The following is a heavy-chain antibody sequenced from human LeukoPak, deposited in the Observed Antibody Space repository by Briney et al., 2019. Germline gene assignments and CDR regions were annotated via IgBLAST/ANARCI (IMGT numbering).Heavy chain of an antibody. Sequence: PSETLSLTCTVSGGSISSYYWSWIRQPPGKGLEWIACISYSGSTKYNPSLKSRVTISVDTSKNQLSLKLSSVTAADTAVYYCARVPGFDSSGYLNWFDPWGQGTLVTVSS. D-gene: IGHD3-22*01. CDR3: ARVPGFDSSGYLNWFDP. V-gene: IGHV4-59*01. J-gene: IGHJ5*02. CDR1: GGSISSYY. CDR2: ISYSGST.